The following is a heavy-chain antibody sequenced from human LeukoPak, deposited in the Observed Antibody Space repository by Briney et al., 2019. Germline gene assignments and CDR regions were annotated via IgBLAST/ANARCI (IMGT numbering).Heavy chain of an antibody. Sequence: SETLSLTCTVSGGSISSSSYYWSWIRQPPGKGLEWIGYIYYSGSTNYNPSLKSRVTISVDTSKNQFSLKLSSVTAADTAVYYCARVMLLWFGETNWFDPWGQGTLVTVSS. CDR3: ARVMLLWFGETNWFDP. D-gene: IGHD3-10*01. J-gene: IGHJ5*02. V-gene: IGHV4-61*05. CDR2: IYYSGST. CDR1: GGSISSSSYY.